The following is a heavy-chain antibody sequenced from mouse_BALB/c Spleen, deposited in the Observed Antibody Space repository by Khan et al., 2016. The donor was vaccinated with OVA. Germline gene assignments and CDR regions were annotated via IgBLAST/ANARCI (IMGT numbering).Heavy chain of an antibody. CDR3: ASGGYWYFDV. CDR1: GYTFTNYG. V-gene: IGHV9-3-1*01. D-gene: IGHD1-1*02. CDR2: INTYTGEP. J-gene: IGHJ1*01. Sequence: LVESGPELKKPGETVKISCKASGYTFTNYGMNWVKQAPGKGLKWMGWINTYTGEPTYADDFKGRFAFSLETSASTAYLQINNLKNEDTATDFCASGGYWYFDVWGAGTTVTVSS.